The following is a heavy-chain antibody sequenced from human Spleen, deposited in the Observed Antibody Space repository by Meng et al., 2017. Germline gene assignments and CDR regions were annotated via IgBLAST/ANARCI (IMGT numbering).Heavy chain of an antibody. V-gene: IGHV4-30-4*01. Sequence: QVQLQESGPGLVKPSQTLSLTCTVSGASISSGDYFWSWIRQSPVKGLEWIGEINDSGTTKYNPSLKSRVTISLDTSKNQFSLNLSSVTAADTAVFYCAGGGSLPMVLSYWGQGSLVTVSS. CDR1: GASISSGDYF. CDR3: AGGGSLPMVLSY. J-gene: IGHJ4*02. D-gene: IGHD3-10*01. CDR2: INDSGTT.